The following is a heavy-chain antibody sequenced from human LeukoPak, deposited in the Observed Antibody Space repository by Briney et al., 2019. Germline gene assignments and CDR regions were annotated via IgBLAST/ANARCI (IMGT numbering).Heavy chain of an antibody. J-gene: IGHJ4*02. D-gene: IGHD3-16*01. CDR3: ARTPPRGLIDY. CDR1: GYTFTDYY. CDR2: INPYSGGA. V-gene: IGHV1-2*02. Sequence: ASVKVSCKASGYTFTDYYIHWVRQAPGQGLEWMGWINPYSGGANSTQKFQGRVTITRDTSISTAYMELSSLTSEDTAVYYCARTPPRGLIDYWGQGTLVTVSS.